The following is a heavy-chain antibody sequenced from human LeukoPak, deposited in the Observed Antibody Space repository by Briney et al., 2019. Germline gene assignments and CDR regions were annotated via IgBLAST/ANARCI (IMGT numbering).Heavy chain of an antibody. J-gene: IGHJ4*02. CDR1: GFSLSTTGVG. V-gene: IGHV2-5*01. CDR2: ISSNDDM. Sequence: SAPTLVNPTQTLTLSCTSLGFSLSTTGVGVGWIRHPPGKALEWLPLISSNDDMRYSPSLKSRLTSSRDTSKNQVVLTMANMDPADTATYYCAHRPSGMAAVSFESWGQGNLVTVSS. D-gene: IGHD6-13*01. CDR3: AHRPSGMAAVSFES.